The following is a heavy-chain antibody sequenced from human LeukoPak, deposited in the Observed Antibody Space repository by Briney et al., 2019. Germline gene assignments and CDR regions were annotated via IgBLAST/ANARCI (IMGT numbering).Heavy chain of an antibody. D-gene: IGHD3-22*01. J-gene: IGHJ3*02. CDR3: ARRKSSGYYYTAFDI. CDR1: GFTFSSYA. V-gene: IGHV3-23*01. CDR2: ISDSAGST. Sequence: GGSLRLSCAASGFTFSSYAMSWVRQAPGTGLEWVSTISDSAGSTYYADSVKGRFTISRDNSKNTLYLQMNSLRAEDTAVYYCARRKSSGYYYTAFDIWGQGTMVTVSS.